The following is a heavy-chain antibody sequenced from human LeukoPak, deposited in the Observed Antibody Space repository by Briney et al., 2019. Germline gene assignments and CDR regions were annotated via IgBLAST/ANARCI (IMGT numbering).Heavy chain of an antibody. CDR1: GFTFSTYW. CDR2: INEDGSQK. Sequence: RGSLRLSCAVSGFTFSTYWMTWVRQAPGEGLEWVANINEDGSQKNYVDSVKGRFTISRDNAKNSLYLQMNSLRAEDTAVYYCARDIPRGTSTLDYWGQGTLVTVSS. D-gene: IGHD1-7*01. CDR3: ARDIPRGTSTLDY. V-gene: IGHV3-7*01. J-gene: IGHJ4*02.